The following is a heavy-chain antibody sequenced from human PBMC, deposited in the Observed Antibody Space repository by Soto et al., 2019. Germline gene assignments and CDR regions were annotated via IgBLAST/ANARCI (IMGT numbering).Heavy chain of an antibody. J-gene: IGHJ4*02. D-gene: IGHD2-2*01. CDR2: ICYTGGT. CDR1: GGSVSSGSYY. CDR3: ARLEVGLDY. Sequence: QVQLQESGPGLVKPSETLSLTCSVSGGSVSSGSYYWSWIRQSPEKGLEWIGYICYTGGTKYNPSLATRVTTSADTPRNHSPLKLTSVTAADTAVYYCARLEVGLDYWGQGVLVTVSS. V-gene: IGHV4-61*03.